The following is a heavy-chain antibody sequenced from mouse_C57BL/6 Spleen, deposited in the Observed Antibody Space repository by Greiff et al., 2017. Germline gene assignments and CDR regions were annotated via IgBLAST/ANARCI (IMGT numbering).Heavy chain of an antibody. CDR3: ARMHDYDVGFAY. J-gene: IGHJ3*01. D-gene: IGHD2-4*01. Sequence: EVKLQESGPELVKPGASVKIPCKASGYTFTDYNMDWVKQSHGKSLEWIGDINPNNGGTIYNQKFKGKATLTVDKSSSTAYMELRSLTSEDTAVYYCARMHDYDVGFAYWGQGTLVTVSA. CDR2: INPNNGGT. V-gene: IGHV1-18*01. CDR1: GYTFTDYN.